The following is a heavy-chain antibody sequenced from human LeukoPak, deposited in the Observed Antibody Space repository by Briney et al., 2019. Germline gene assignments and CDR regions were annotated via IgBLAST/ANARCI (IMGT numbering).Heavy chain of an antibody. D-gene: IGHD3-3*01. CDR2: IYTSGST. Sequence: PSETLSLTCTVSGGSISSYYWSWIRQPAGKGLEWIGRIYTSGSTNYNPSLKSRVTISVDTSKNHFSLKLSSVTAADTAVYYCARVGYDFWSGYYTDAFDICDQGTMVIVSS. J-gene: IGHJ3*02. CDR3: ARVGYDFWSGYYTDAFDI. CDR1: GGSISSYY. V-gene: IGHV4-4*07.